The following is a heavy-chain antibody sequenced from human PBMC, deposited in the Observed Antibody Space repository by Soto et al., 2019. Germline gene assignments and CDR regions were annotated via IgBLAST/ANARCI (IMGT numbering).Heavy chain of an antibody. V-gene: IGHV4-30-4*01. CDR2: IFSSGTT. J-gene: IGHJ4*02. Sequence: QVQLRESGPGLVMPSQTLSLTCTVSGDSISSGNKYWSWIRQPPGKGLEWIGYIFSSGTTYYNPSLKSRLTMSLDASQNQFSLKLNSLTDADTAVYYCSFAPNWTYQLTRYWGRGTQVTVSS. CDR3: SFAPNWTYQLTRY. D-gene: IGHD2-2*01. CDR1: GDSISSGNKY.